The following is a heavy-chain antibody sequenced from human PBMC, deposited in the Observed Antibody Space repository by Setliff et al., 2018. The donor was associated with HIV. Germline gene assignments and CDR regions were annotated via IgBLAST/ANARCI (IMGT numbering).Heavy chain of an antibody. J-gene: IGHJ6*03. CDR2: IYYSGST. CDR3: ARLYSSSSGLDYYYYYMDV. V-gene: IGHV4-39*01. D-gene: IGHD6-6*01. Sequence: PSETLSLTCTVSGGSISSSSYYWGWIRQPPGKGLEWIGSIYYSGSTYYNPSLKSRITISVDTSKNQFSLKLSSVTAADTAVYYCARLYSSSSGLDYYYYYMDVWGKGTTVTVSS. CDR1: GGSISSSSYY.